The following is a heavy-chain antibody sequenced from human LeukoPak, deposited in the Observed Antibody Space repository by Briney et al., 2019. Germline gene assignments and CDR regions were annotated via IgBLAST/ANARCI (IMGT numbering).Heavy chain of an antibody. CDR3: AKAYSSGWYVRNGFDY. D-gene: IGHD6-19*01. J-gene: IGHJ4*02. Sequence: GGSLRLSCAASGFTFSSYGMSWVRQAPGKGLEWVSAISGSGGSTYYADSVKGRFTISRDNSKNTLYLQMNSLRAEDTAVYYCAKAYSSGWYVRNGFDYWGQGTLVTASS. CDR1: GFTFSSYG. V-gene: IGHV3-23*01. CDR2: ISGSGGST.